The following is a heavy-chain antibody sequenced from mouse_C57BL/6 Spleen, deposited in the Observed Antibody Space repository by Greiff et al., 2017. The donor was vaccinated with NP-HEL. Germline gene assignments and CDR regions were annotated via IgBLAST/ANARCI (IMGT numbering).Heavy chain of an antibody. J-gene: IGHJ2*01. CDR1: GYTFTSYW. Sequence: VQLQQSGAELVKPGASVKLSCKASGYTFTSYWMHWVKQRPGQGLEWIGMIHPNSGSTNYNAKFKSKATLTVDKSSSTAYMQLSSLTSEDSAVYYCARSGVLRYLYWGQGTTLTVSS. CDR3: ARSGVLRYLY. CDR2: IHPNSGST. D-gene: IGHD1-1*01. V-gene: IGHV1-64*01.